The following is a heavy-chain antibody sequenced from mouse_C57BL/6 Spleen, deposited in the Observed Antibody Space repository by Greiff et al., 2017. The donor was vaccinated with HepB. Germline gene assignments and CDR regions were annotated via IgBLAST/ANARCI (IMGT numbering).Heavy chain of an antibody. CDR2: ISNGGSYI. D-gene: IGHD2-13*01. V-gene: IGHV5-4*01. Sequence: EVQLLESGGGLVQPGGSLKLSCAASGFTFSSYAMSWVRQTPGKGLEWVAFISNGGSYIYYADTVKGRFTISRDNAKNNLYLQMSNLKSEDTAMYYCASDSGDGAYYLDYWGQGTTLTVSS. CDR3: ASDSGDGAYYLDY. J-gene: IGHJ2*01. CDR1: GFTFSSYA.